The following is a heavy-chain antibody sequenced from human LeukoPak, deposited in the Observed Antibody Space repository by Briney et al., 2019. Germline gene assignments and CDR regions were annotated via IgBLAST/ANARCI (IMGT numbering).Heavy chain of an antibody. D-gene: IGHD2-15*01. CDR1: GGSISSYY. Sequence: SETLSLTCTVSGGSISSYYWSWIRQPPGKGLEWIGYIYYTGSTNYNPSLKSRVTMSLDTSKNQFSLKLSSVTAADTAMYYCARDRGPDCSGGRCWDYWGQGSLVTVSS. J-gene: IGHJ4*02. CDR2: IYYTGST. CDR3: ARDRGPDCSGGRCWDY. V-gene: IGHV4-59*01.